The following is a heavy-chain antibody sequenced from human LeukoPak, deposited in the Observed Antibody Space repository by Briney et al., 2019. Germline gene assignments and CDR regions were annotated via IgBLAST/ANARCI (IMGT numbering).Heavy chain of an antibody. J-gene: IGHJ4*02. Sequence: PGGSLRLSCTASGFTFGDYAMSWFRQAPGKGLEWVGFIRSKAYGGTTEYAASVKGRFTISRDDSKSIAYLQMNSLKTEDTAVYYCTSPVGSQYYYDSIPFLWGQGTLVTVSS. CDR2: IRSKAYGGTT. V-gene: IGHV3-49*03. CDR1: GFTFGDYA. D-gene: IGHD3-22*01. CDR3: TSPVGSQYYYDSIPFL.